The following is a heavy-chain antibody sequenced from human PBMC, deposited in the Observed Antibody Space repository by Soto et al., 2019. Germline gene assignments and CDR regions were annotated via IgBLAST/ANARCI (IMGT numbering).Heavy chain of an antibody. D-gene: IGHD4-4*01. Sequence: SLRLSCAASGFTFSIYSMNLVLHAPWKGLEWVSYISSSSSTIYYADSVKGRFTISRDNAKNSLYLQMNSLRDEDTAVYYCARDATVIDWFDPWGQGTLVTVSS. J-gene: IGHJ5*02. CDR2: ISSSSSTI. CDR3: ARDATVIDWFDP. V-gene: IGHV3-48*02. CDR1: GFTFSIYS.